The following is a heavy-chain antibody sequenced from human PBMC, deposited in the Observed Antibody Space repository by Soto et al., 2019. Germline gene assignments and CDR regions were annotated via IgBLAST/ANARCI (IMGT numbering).Heavy chain of an antibody. Sequence: SESLSLTCTVSGGSISSGGDYWSWIRQHPGKGLEWIGYIYYSGSTYYNPSLKSRVTISVDTSKNQFSLKLSSVTAADTAVYYCARENIVVVPAASGSHFDYWGQRTLVTVSS. D-gene: IGHD2-2*01. CDR2: IYYSGST. V-gene: IGHV4-31*03. CDR1: GGSISSGGDY. CDR3: ARENIVVVPAASGSHFDY. J-gene: IGHJ4*02.